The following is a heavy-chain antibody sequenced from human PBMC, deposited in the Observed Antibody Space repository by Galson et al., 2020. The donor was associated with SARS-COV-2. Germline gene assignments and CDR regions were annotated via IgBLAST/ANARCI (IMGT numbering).Heavy chain of an antibody. V-gene: IGHV3-43D*03. D-gene: IGHD3-10*01. Sequence: GGSLRLSCAASGFTFDDYAMHWVRQAPGKGLEWVSLISWDGGSTYYADSVKGQFTISRDNSKNSLYLQMNSLRAEDTALYYCAKDSYYYGSGSYYSPNYYGMDVWGQGTTVTVSS. CDR2: ISWDGGST. CDR1: GFTFDDYA. CDR3: AKDSYYYGSGSYYSPNYYGMDV. J-gene: IGHJ6*02.